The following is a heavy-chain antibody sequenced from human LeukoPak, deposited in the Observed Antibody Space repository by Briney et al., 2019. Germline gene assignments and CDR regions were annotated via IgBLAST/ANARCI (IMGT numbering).Heavy chain of an antibody. V-gene: IGHV3-23*01. J-gene: IGHJ6*03. CDR3: AKERNPYSSSWYSLHYMDV. CDR2: ISGSGGST. D-gene: IGHD6-13*01. Sequence: GGSLRLSCAASGFTFSGYAMSRVRQPPGKGLEWVPAISGSGGSTYYADSVKGRFTISRDNSKNTIYLQINRLRAEDTAVFYCAKERNPYSSSWYSLHYMDVWGKGTTVAVSS. CDR1: GFTFSGYA.